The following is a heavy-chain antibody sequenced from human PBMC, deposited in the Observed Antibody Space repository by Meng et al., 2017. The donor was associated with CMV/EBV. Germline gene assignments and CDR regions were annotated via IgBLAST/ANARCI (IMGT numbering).Heavy chain of an antibody. J-gene: IGHJ4*02. CDR2: IDWVYDE. D-gene: IGHD5-18*01. CDR3: AHRGSYGYHGY. V-gene: IGHV2-5*02. Sequence: ITMREAGPTLVNPTLTLTRPCTLLGFSLSTSGVGVCGIRRPRGKALEWLALIDWVYDERYSPSLKSRLNITKDTSKNQSGRTMTNIDPVHRAKYYCAHRGSYGYHGYWGQGTLVTVSS. CDR1: GFSLSTSGVG.